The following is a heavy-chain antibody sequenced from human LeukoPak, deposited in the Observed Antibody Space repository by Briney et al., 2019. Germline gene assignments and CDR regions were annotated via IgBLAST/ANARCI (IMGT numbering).Heavy chain of an antibody. CDR3: ATYGAYSSSWGSFDY. V-gene: IGHV3-72*01. CDR1: GFTLSDHY. Sequence: GGSLRLSCAASGFTLSDHYIDWFRQAPGKGLEWVGRTRNKAMSHTTEYAASVRGRFTISRDDSKNLLYLQMNSLKIEDTAVYYCATYGAYSSSWGSFDYWGQGTLVTVS. CDR2: TRNKAMSHTT. D-gene: IGHD6-13*01. J-gene: IGHJ4*02.